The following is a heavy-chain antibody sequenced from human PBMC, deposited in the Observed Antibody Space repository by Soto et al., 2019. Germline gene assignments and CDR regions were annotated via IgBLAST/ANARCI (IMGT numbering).Heavy chain of an antibody. J-gene: IGHJ6*02. V-gene: IGHV3-30-3*01. CDR3: ARYHHSSYGRGKYYPGMDV. CDR1: GFSFHSYS. Sequence: LSLSCSVAGFSFHSYSLHWVRQAPGKGLEWVALISYDGSSRYCGDSVKGRFTISRGTSKNSMYLQMSSLRPEDKAVYYWARYHHSSYGRGKYYPGMDVWGQGTTVTVSS. D-gene: IGHD5-18*01. CDR2: ISYDGSSR.